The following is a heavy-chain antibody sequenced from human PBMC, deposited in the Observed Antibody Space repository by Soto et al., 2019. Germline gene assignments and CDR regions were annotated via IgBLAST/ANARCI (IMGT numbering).Heavy chain of an antibody. CDR2: INHSGST. V-gene: IGHV4-34*01. J-gene: IGHJ5*02. CDR3: ARGWGRYFWSGYYPVRWFAP. D-gene: IGHD3-3*01. Sequence: PSETLSLTCAVYGGSFSGYYWSWIRQPPGKGLEWIGEINHSGSTNYNPSLKSRVTISVDTSKNQFSLKLSSVTAADTAVYYCARGWGRYFWSGYYPVRWFAPWGQGTLVTVSS. CDR1: GGSFSGYY.